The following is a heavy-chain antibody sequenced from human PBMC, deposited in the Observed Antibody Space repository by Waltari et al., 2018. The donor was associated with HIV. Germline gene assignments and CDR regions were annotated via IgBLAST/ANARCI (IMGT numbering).Heavy chain of an antibody. CDR3: ARGRFEGYILYYYYGMDV. CDR1: GGSNSNGSYS. V-gene: IGHV4-61*02. CDR2: IYSSGNT. D-gene: IGHD5-12*01. J-gene: IGHJ6*02. Sequence: VQLQESGPGLVEPSQTLSLPCTVSGGSNSNGSYSCNWIRQPAGKGLEWIGRIYSSGNTNYNPSLKSRVTISVDTSKNQFSLKLSSVTAADTAVYYCARGRFEGYILYYYYGMDVWGQGTTVSVSS.